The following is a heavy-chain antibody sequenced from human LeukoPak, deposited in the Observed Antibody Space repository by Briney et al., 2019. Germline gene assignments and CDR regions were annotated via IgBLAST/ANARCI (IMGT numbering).Heavy chain of an antibody. D-gene: IGHD3-9*01. J-gene: IGHJ4*02. CDR1: GFTFDDYA. Sequence: GGSLRLSCAASGFTFDDYAMHWVRQAPGKGLEWVSGISWNSGSIGYADSVKGRFTISRDNAKNSLYLQMNSLRAEDMALYYCAKDFYDILTGLHYWGQGTLVTVSS. V-gene: IGHV3-9*03. CDR3: AKDFYDILTGLHY. CDR2: ISWNSGSI.